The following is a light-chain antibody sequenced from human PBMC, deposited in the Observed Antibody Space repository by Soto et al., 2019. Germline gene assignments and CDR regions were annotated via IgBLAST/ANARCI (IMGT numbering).Light chain of an antibody. CDR3: HQRQSWPRT. CDR2: GAS. V-gene: IGKV3-11*01. J-gene: IGKJ1*01. Sequence: DIVLTQSPGTLSLSPGERATLSCRASQSVSSTFFAWYQQKPGQAPRLLMFGASNRATGIPARFSASGSGTDFTLTISDVQPEDFALYYCHQRQSWPRTFGQGTKVDIK. CDR1: QSVSSTF.